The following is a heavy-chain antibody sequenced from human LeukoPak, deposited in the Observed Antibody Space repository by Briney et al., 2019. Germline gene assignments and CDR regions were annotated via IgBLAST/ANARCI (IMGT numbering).Heavy chain of an antibody. V-gene: IGHV3-69-1*01. CDR2: ISRSGLM. Sequence: KSGGSLRLSCIGSGCPFSRSAMNWVRQAPAKGLEMVSSISRSGLMYYADSAKGRFTISRDNAKNSLYLQMNSLRAEDTAVYYCARDRITRDNWFDPWSQGTLVTVSS. J-gene: IGHJ5*02. CDR3: ARDRITRDNWFDP. D-gene: IGHD3-16*01. CDR1: GCPFSRSA.